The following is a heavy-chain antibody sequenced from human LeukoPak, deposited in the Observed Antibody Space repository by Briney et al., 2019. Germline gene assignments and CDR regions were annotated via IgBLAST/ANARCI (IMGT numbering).Heavy chain of an antibody. D-gene: IGHD3-9*01. V-gene: IGHV3-33*06. J-gene: IGHJ3*02. CDR2: IWYDGSKA. Sequence: GGSLRLSCAASGFTFKKFGMHGARHAPGEGGEGVAVIWYDGSKAYYDDSVKGRFTVSIDNSKNTLFLQMNSLRAEDTAMYRCAKDHPHSAHTAIQTGLFDIWGQGTMVTVSS. CDR3: AKDHPHSAHTAIQTGLFDI. CDR1: GFTFKKFG.